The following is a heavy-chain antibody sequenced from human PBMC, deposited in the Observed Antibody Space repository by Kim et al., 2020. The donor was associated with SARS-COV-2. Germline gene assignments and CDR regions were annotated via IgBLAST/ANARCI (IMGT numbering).Heavy chain of an antibody. V-gene: IGHV3-43*02. Sequence: GGSLRLSCAASGFTFDDYAMHWVRQAPGKGLEWVSLISGDGGSTYYADSVKGRFTISRDNSKNSLYLQMNSLRTEDTALYYCAKDKVTYGSGSYYNNYYGMDVWGQGTTVTVSS. CDR1: GFTFDDYA. CDR3: AKDKVTYGSGSYYNNYYGMDV. J-gene: IGHJ6*02. CDR2: ISGDGGST. D-gene: IGHD3-10*01.